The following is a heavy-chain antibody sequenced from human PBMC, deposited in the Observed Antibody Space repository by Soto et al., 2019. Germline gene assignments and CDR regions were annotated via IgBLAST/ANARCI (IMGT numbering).Heavy chain of an antibody. CDR2: MNPNSGNT. Sequence: QVQLVQSGAEVKKPGASVKVSCKASGYTFTSYDINWVRQATGQGLEWMGWMNPNSGNTGYAQKFRGRVTMTRNTSISTGYMELSSLRSDDRAVYYCARGLRIAVAGGGVDYWGQGTLVTVSS. J-gene: IGHJ4*02. CDR1: GYTFTSYD. V-gene: IGHV1-8*01. CDR3: ARGLRIAVAGGGVDY. D-gene: IGHD6-19*01.